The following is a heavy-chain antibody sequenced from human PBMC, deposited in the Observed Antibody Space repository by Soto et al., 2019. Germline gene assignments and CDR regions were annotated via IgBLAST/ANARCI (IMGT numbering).Heavy chain of an antibody. CDR2: IYYSGST. CDR3: ARPDILTGYYPGDYYYYMDV. CDR1: GGSISSSSYY. V-gene: IGHV4-39*01. J-gene: IGHJ6*03. Sequence: TSETLSLTCTVSGGSISSSSYYWGWIRQPPGKGLEWIGSIYYSGSTYYNPSLKSRVTISVDTSKNQFPLKLSSVTAADTAVYYCARPDILTGYYPGDYYYYMDVWGKGTTVTVSS. D-gene: IGHD3-9*01.